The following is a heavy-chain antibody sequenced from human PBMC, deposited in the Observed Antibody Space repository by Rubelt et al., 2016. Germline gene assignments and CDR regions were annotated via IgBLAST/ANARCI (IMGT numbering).Heavy chain of an antibody. CDR2: ISYDGSNK. D-gene: IGHD6-13*01. CDR1: GFTFSSYG. CDR3: AKDHSHSSGWYYLDS. Sequence: QVQLVESGGGVVQPGRSLRLSCAASGFTFSSYGMHWVRQAPGKGLEWVAVISYDGSNKYYADSVKGRFTISRDNSKNTRYLQMNSLRAEDTAVYYCAKDHSHSSGWYYLDSWGQGTLVTVSS. J-gene: IGHJ4*02. V-gene: IGHV3-33*05.